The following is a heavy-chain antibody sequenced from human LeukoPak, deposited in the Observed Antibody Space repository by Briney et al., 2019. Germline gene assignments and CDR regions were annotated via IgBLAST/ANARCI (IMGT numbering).Heavy chain of an antibody. CDR2: INHSGST. J-gene: IGHJ5*02. CDR1: GGSLSHSY. V-gene: IGHV4-34*01. CDR3: ARGPASGSNFAWFDP. D-gene: IGHD3-10*01. Sequence: SETLSLTCAVYGGSLSHSYWSWIRQPPGKGLEWIGEINHSGSTNYNPSLKSRVTISVDMSKNQFSLELTSVTAADTAVYYCARGPASGSNFAWFDPWGQGTLVTVSS.